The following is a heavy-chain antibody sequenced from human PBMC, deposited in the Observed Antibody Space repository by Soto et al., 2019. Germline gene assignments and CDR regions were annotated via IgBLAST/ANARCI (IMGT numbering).Heavy chain of an antibody. D-gene: IGHD3-10*01. V-gene: IGHV3-30*18. J-gene: IGHJ6*02. CDR2: TSDDGTNE. Sequence: QVQLVESGGGVVLPGRSLRLSCVTSGFTLSDHAMHWVRQSPGKAPEWVALTSDDGTNEYYADSVKGRFTISRDNSKSTIYLQMSSLRSEDTALYYCAKDRGSGSHFNPRNPDFYNDMDVWGQGTMVTVSS. CDR3: AKDRGSGSHFNPRNPDFYNDMDV. CDR1: GFTLSDHA.